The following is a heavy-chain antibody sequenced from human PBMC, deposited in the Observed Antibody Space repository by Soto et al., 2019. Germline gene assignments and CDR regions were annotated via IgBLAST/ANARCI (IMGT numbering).Heavy chain of an antibody. CDR2: IIPTFGTA. V-gene: IGHV1-69*13. CDR3: ARVKGPQEWLSGGFDY. D-gene: IGHD3-10*01. Sequence: SVEVSFKASGGTFISYAISWVRQAPGQGLEWMGGIIPTFGTANYAQKFQGRVTITADESTSTAYMELSSLRSEDTAVYYCARVKGPQEWLSGGFDYWGQGTLVTVSS. CDR1: GGTFISYA. J-gene: IGHJ4*02.